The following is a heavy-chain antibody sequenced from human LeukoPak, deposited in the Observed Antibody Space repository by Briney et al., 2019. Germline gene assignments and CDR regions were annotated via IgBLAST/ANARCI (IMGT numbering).Heavy chain of an antibody. CDR2: ITTSDGNT. D-gene: IGHD7-27*01. V-gene: IGHV3-23*01. CDR1: GFTFSSFA. J-gene: IGHJ4*02. CDR3: AKDGGLWVSAHWGDS. Sequence: GGSLRLSCAASGFTFSSFAMTWVRQAPGKGLEWFSTITTSDGNTYYADSVKGRFTVSRDNSKNTLYLQMNSLRAEDTAVYYCAKDGGLWVSAHWGDSWGRGTLVTVSS.